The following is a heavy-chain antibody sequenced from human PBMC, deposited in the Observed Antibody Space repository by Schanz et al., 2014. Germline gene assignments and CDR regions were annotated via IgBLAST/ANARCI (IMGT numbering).Heavy chain of an antibody. J-gene: IGHJ4*02. D-gene: IGHD2-2*01. CDR2: ISNSGTYT. V-gene: IGHV3-48*04. CDR3: AKVAPAATYLDS. Sequence: EVQLLESGGGLVQPGGSLRLSCAASGFTFSIYGMSWVRQAPGKGLEWISYISNSGTYTKYADSVKGRFTISRDNAKNSLFLQMNSLSAEDTAVYYCAKVAPAATYLDSWGLGTLVTVSS. CDR1: GFTFSIYG.